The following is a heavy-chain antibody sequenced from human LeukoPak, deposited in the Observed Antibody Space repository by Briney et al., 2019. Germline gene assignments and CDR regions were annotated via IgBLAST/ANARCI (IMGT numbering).Heavy chain of an antibody. Sequence: ASETLSLTCTVSGGSISSSSYYWGWIRHPPGKGLEWIASIYYSGSTYYNPPLKSRVTISVDTSKNQFSLKLSSVTAADTAVYYCARDGISGSYYAEYFQHWGQGTLVTVSS. CDR1: GGSISSSSYY. CDR2: IYYSGST. V-gene: IGHV4-39*07. CDR3: ARDGISGSYYAEYFQH. J-gene: IGHJ1*01. D-gene: IGHD1-26*01.